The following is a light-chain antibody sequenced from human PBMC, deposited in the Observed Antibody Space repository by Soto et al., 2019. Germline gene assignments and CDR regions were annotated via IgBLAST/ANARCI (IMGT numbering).Light chain of an antibody. CDR3: SSYTGSRAPLV. J-gene: IGLJ2*01. V-gene: IGLV2-14*01. CDR1: SSDVGRYNY. CDR2: DVS. Sequence: QSALTQPASVSGSPGQSITISCTGTSSDVGRYNYVSWYQQHPGKAPKLMIFDVSNWPSGVSNRFSGSKSGNTASLTISGLQAEDEADYYCSSYTGSRAPLVFGGGTKLTVL.